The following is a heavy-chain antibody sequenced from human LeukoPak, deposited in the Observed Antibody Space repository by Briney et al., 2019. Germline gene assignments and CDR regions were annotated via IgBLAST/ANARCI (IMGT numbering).Heavy chain of an antibody. D-gene: IGHD3-3*01. CDR2: IYYSGST. V-gene: IGHV4-59*08. J-gene: IGHJ6*02. CDR3: ARQFYYDFWSGYYPLRGDYYYYGMDV. Sequence: SETLSLTCTVSGGSISSYYWSWIRQPPGKGLEWIGYIYYSGSTYYNPSLKSRVTISVDTSKNQFSLKLSSVTAADTAVYYCARQFYYDFWSGYYPLRGDYYYYGMDVWGQGTTVTVSS. CDR1: GGSISSYY.